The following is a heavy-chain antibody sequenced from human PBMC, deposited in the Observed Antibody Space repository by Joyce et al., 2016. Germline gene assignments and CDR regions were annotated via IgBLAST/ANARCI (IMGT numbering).Heavy chain of an antibody. CDR3: AREGGGRRTWFDP. D-gene: IGHD2-15*01. CDR2: IKGDESGT. V-gene: IGHV3-74*03. Sequence: EEQLVESGGGLVQPGGSLRLSCAASGFIFSDYWMHWLRQSPGKGTVWVARIKGDESGTAYADSVKGRFTISRDNAKRMLYLQMNSLRGEDTGVYYCAREGGGRRTWFDPWGQGILVTVAS. J-gene: IGHJ5*02. CDR1: GFIFSDYW.